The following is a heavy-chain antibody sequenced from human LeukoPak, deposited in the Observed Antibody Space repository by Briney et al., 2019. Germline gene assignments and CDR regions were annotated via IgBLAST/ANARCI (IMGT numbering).Heavy chain of an antibody. D-gene: IGHD4-17*01. CDR3: ARDSSYGYGEHLAPDY. CDR2: ISAYNGNT. V-gene: IGHV1-18*04. CDR1: GYTFTSYG. J-gene: IGHJ4*02. Sequence: ASVKVSCKASGYTFTSYGISWVRQPPGQGLEWMGWISAYNGNTNYAQKLQGRVTMTTDTTTSTAYMELRSLRPDDTAVYYCARDSSYGYGEHLAPDYWGQGTLVTVSS.